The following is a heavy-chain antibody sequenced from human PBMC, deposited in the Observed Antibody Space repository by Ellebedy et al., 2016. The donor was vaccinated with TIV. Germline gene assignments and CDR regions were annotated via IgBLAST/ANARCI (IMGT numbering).Heavy chain of an antibody. CDR1: GGSFSGNY. Sequence: MPGGSLRLSCAVSGGSFSGNYWSWIRQPPGTGLEWIGEIHHSGSTNYNPSLKSRVPISVDPSKNQFSLKLSSATAADTAVYYCARAPGRALTAYYKRDYGMDVWGQGTTGIVSS. J-gene: IGHJ6*02. D-gene: IGHD3-9*01. CDR2: IHHSGST. CDR3: ARAPGRALTAYYKRDYGMDV. V-gene: IGHV4-34*01.